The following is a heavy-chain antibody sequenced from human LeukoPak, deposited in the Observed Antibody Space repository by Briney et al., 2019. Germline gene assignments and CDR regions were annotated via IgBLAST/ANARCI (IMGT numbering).Heavy chain of an antibody. CDR2: IYTSGST. CDR3: ARLAAAGTYYGMDV. D-gene: IGHD6-13*01. CDR1: GGSISSYY. Sequence: SETLTLTCTVSGGSISSYYWSWIRQPAGKGLEWIGRIYTSGSTNYNPSRKSRVTMSVDTSKNQFSLKLSSVTAADTAVYYCARLAAAGTYYGMDVWGQGTTVTVSS. V-gene: IGHV4-4*07. J-gene: IGHJ6*02.